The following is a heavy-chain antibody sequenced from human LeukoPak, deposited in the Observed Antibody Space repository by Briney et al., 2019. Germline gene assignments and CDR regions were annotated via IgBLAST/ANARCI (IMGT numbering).Heavy chain of an antibody. CDR2: IYYSGST. D-gene: IGHD6-13*01. CDR3: ARRVGIAAAGTGWFDP. V-gene: IGHV4-39*01. J-gene: IGHJ5*02. CDR1: GGSISSSSYY. Sequence: SETLSLTCTVSGGSISSSSYYWGWIRQPPGKGLEWIGSIYYSGSTYYNPSLKSRVTISVDTSKNQFSLKLSSVTAADTAVYYCARRVGIAAAGTGWFDPWGQGTLVTVSS.